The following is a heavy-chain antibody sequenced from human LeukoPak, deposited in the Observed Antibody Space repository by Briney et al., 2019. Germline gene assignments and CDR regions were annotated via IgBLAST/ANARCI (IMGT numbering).Heavy chain of an antibody. CDR1: GFTFTNYA. V-gene: IGHV3-30-3*01. CDR3: VRGVSISSSWYNDI. CDR2: ISYDGSNK. D-gene: IGHD6-13*01. J-gene: IGHJ3*02. Sequence: GGSLRLSCAASGFTFTNYAIHWVRQAPGKGLEWVAVISYDGSNKYYADSVKGRFTISRDNSKNTLYLQMNSLRAEDTAVYYCVRGVSISSSWYNDIWGQGTMVTVSS.